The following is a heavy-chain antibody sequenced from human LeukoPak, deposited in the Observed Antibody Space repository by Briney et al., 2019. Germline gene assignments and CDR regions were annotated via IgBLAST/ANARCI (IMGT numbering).Heavy chain of an antibody. J-gene: IGHJ5*02. CDR1: GGTFSSYA. CDR3: ARDRRSQGWFDP. V-gene: IGHV1-8*02. Sequence: ASVKVSCKASGGTFSSYAISWVRQAPGQGLEWMGWMNPNSGNTGYAQKFQGRVTMTRNTSISTAYMELSSLRSEDTAVYYCARDRRSQGWFDPXXQGTLVTVSS. CDR2: MNPNSGNT.